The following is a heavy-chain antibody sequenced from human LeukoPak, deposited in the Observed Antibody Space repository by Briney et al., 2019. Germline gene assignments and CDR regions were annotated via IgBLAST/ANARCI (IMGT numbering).Heavy chain of an antibody. V-gene: IGHV3-74*01. CDR2: IKSDGSIA. J-gene: IGHJ4*02. Sequence: PGGSLRLPCAASGFTLSDYWMSWVRQAPGKGLVWVSRIKSDGSIATYADSVKGRFSISRDNAKNSLFLQMNSLRAEDTAVYYCARGTTLKNFDSWGQGTLVTVSS. CDR1: GFTLSDYW. D-gene: IGHD4-17*01. CDR3: ARGTTLKNFDS.